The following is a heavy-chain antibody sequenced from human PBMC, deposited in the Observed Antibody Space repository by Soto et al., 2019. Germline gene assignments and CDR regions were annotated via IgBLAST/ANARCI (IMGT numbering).Heavy chain of an antibody. J-gene: IGHJ4*02. CDR2: ISTYNGNT. CDR3: ARDTSNYFDF. D-gene: IGHD2-2*01. V-gene: IGHV1-18*01. CDR1: RYTFNNYY. Sequence: ASVHVSCKSSRYTFNNYYISWLRQAPGQGLEWIGWISTYNGNTNYVPKLQGRITMTTDTSTSTAYMELRSLRSDDTALYFCARDTSNYFDFWGQGTPVTVSS.